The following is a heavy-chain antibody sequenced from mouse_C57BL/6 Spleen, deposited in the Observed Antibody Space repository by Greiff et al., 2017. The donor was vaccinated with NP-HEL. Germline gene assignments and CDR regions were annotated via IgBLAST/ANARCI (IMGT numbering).Heavy chain of an antibody. Sequence: VQLQQSGPELVKPGASVKISCKASGYAFSSSWMNWVKQRPGKGLEWIGRIYPGDGDTNYNGKFKGKATLTADKSSSTAYMQLSSLTSEDSAVYFCAVDGSSAWFAYWGQGTLVTVSA. CDR2: IYPGDGDT. CDR3: AVDGSSAWFAY. CDR1: GYAFSSSW. J-gene: IGHJ3*01. D-gene: IGHD1-1*01. V-gene: IGHV1-82*01.